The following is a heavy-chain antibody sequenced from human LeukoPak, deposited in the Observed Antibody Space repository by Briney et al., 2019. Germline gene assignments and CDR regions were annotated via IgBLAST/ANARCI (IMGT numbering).Heavy chain of an antibody. CDR3: ARAYYGSGSYYSGYNWFDP. D-gene: IGHD3-10*01. CDR2: INPNSGGT. V-gene: IGHV1-2*02. CDR1: GYTFTGYY. Sequence: ASVKVSCKASGYTFTGYYMHWVRQAPGQGLEWMGWINPNSGGTNYAQKFRGRVTMTRDTSISTAYMELSRLRSDDTAVYYCARAYYGSGSYYSGYNWFDPWGQGTLVTVSS. J-gene: IGHJ5*02.